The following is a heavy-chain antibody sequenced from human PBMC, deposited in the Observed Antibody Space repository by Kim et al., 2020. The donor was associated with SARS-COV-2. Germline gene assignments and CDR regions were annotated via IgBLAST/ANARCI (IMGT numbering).Heavy chain of an antibody. Sequence: SRRGTPTTYTDPVKGRFTISRDNAKNSVYLQMNSLRAEDTAVYYCTARLDFWGQGALVIVSS. CDR3: TARLDF. J-gene: IGHJ4*02. CDR2: SRRGTPT. V-gene: IGHV3-48*03.